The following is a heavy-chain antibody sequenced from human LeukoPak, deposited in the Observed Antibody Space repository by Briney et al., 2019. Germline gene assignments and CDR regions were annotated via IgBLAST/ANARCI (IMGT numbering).Heavy chain of an antibody. CDR3: ARGFYYMDV. CDR2: VSSGGSTI. V-gene: IGHV3-48*03. CDR1: GFTFSSYE. Sequence: PGGSLRLSCAASGFTFSSYEMNWVRQAPGKGLEWVLYVSSGGSTIYYADSVKGRFTISRDNAKDSLYLQMNSPRVEDTAVYYCARGFYYMDVWGKGTTVTVFS. J-gene: IGHJ6*03.